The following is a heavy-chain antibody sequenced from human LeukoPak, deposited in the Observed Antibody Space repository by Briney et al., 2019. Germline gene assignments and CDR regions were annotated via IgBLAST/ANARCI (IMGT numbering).Heavy chain of an antibody. D-gene: IGHD3-3*01. CDR2: IHYSGNT. CDR1: GGSTSSSNYY. J-gene: IGHJ4*02. V-gene: IGHV4-39*01. CDR3: ARLGAGPTYYDFWSGYSSFYFDY. Sequence: PSETLSITCTVSGGSTSSSNYYWGWIRQPPGKGLEWIGGIHYSGNTYYNPSLKSRVTISVDTSKNQFSLKLSSVTAADTAVYYCARLGAGPTYYDFWSGYSSFYFDYWGQGTLVTVSS.